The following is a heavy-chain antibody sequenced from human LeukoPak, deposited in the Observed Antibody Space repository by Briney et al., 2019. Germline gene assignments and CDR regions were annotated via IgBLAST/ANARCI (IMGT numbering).Heavy chain of an antibody. D-gene: IGHD6-6*01. J-gene: IGHJ5*02. V-gene: IGHV3-30*02. CDR3: AKSDLGQLGPNWFDP. CDR2: IRYDGSNK. Sequence: GGSLRLSCAASGFTFSSYGMHWVRQAPGKGLEWVAFIRYDGSNKYYADSVKGRFTISRDNSENTLYLQMNSLRAEDTAVYYCAKSDLGQLGPNWFDPWGQGTLVTVSS. CDR1: GFTFSSYG.